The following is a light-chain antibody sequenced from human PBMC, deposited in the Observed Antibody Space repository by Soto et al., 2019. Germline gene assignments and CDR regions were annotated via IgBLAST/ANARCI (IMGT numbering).Light chain of an antibody. V-gene: IGKV1-17*01. J-gene: IGKJ1*01. CDR1: QGIRDA. CDR3: LQHNSYPQT. Sequence: DLQMTQSPSSLSASVGDRVTITCRASQGIRDALGWYQQKPGKAPKRLIYAASSLQSGVPSRFSGSGSGTEFTLTISSLQPEDFATYYRLQHNSYPQTFGQGTKVEIK. CDR2: AAS.